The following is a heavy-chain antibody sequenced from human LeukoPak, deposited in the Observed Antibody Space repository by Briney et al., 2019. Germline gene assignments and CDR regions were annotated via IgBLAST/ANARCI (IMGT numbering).Heavy chain of an antibody. CDR1: GFIFNNYG. Sequence: PGGSLRLSCAASGFIFNNYGLIWVRQAPGKGLEWVSDISSCGGGTNYADFVKGRFTISRENSKHTVFLQVNSLRAEDTALYYCAEGSSGYFVVLRGQGTLVTVSS. V-gene: IGHV3-23*01. CDR3: AEGSSGYFVVL. J-gene: IGHJ4*02. D-gene: IGHD3-22*01. CDR2: ISSCGGGT.